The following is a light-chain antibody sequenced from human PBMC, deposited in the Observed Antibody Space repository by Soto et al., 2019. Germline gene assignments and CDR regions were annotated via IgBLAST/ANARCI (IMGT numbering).Light chain of an antibody. V-gene: IGLV2-14*01. J-gene: IGLJ2*01. Sequence: QSVLTQPASVSGSPGQSITISGTGTRIDVGGYNYVSWYQQHPGKAPKLMIDYVSNRPSGVSNRFSGSKSGNPASLTISWLQAEDEADYYCSSYTSSSTDVVFGGGTKLTVL. CDR2: YVS. CDR3: SSYTSSSTDVV. CDR1: RIDVGGYNY.